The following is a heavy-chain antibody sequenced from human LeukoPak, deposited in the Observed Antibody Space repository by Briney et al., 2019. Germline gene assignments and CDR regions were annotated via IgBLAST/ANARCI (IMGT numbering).Heavy chain of an antibody. CDR2: ISGNGGTT. J-gene: IGHJ4*02. V-gene: IGHV3-23*01. Sequence: QPGGSLRLSCAASGFTFNNYAMSWVRQAPGKGLEWVAAISGNGGTTYYTDSVKGRSTISRANPKNTLYLLMNNLSAGDTAVIYCAKEQTRSGYFDYWGQGTLVTVSS. CDR1: GFTFNNYA. CDR3: AKEQTRSGYFDY. D-gene: IGHD3-10*01.